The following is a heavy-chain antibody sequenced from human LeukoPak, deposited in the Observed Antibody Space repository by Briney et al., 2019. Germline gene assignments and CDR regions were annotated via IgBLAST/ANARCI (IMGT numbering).Heavy chain of an antibody. Sequence: GGSLRLSCAASGFTVSSSYMTWVRQAPGKGLEWVSVIYSGGSTYYADSVKGRFTIPRDNSKNTLYLEMNSLRAEDTAVYYCARRGSSGWYDYWGQGTLVTVSS. CDR2: IYSGGST. CDR3: ARRGSSGWYDY. CDR1: GFTVSSSY. V-gene: IGHV3-53*01. D-gene: IGHD6-19*01. J-gene: IGHJ4*02.